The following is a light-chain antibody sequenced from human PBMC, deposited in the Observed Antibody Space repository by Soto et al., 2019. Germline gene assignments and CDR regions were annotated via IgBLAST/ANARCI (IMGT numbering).Light chain of an antibody. CDR1: QTVSSY. Sequence: EIVLTQSPATLSLSPGDRATLSCTASQTVSSYLAWYQQKPGQAPRLLMYDAASRATGIPARFSGSGSGTGFIPTSNSPQPEEFAVYDSQQRSDWPPTFGGGTKLEIK. J-gene: IGKJ4*01. CDR2: DAA. CDR3: QQRSDWPPT. V-gene: IGKV3-11*01.